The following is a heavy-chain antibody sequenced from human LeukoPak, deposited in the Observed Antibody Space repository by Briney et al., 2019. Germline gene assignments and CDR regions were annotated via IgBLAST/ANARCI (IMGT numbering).Heavy chain of an antibody. CDR3: TRGGTIYDTILEDPFDI. Sequence: ASVRVSCKASGYTFSSYDINWVRQAPGQGLEWMGWMNPNSGNTVYAQELQGGVAMTRDTSISTAYMELSSLISDDTAVYYCTRGGTIYDTILEDPFDIWGQGTMVTVSS. CDR1: GYTFSSYD. V-gene: IGHV1-8*01. J-gene: IGHJ3*02. CDR2: MNPNSGNT. D-gene: IGHD3-22*01.